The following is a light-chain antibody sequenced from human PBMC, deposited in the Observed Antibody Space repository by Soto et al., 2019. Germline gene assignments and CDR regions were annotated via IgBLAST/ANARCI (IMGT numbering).Light chain of an antibody. CDR1: QSVNSN. V-gene: IGKV3-15*01. CDR2: GTS. Sequence: EIVMTQSASTLSRSAGERATLSWRASQSVNSNLAWYQQKAGQAPRLLIYGTSTREGGIPARFSGSLYGTEFNLTISSLQFEDVATYYCQKYNSDPQTFGQGTKVDIK. CDR3: QKYNSDPQT. J-gene: IGKJ1*01.